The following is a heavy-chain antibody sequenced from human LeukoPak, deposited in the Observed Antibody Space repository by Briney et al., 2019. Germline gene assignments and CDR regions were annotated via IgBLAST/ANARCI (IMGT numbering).Heavy chain of an antibody. D-gene: IGHD3-22*01. CDR2: INAGNGNT. CDR3: ARARYYDSSGYYYEFDY. V-gene: IGHV1-3*03. J-gene: IGHJ4*02. CDR1: GYTFTSYA. Sequence: GASVKVSCKASGYTFTSYAMNWVRQAPGQGLEWMGWINAGNGNTKYSQEFQGRVTITRDTSASTAYMELSSLRSEDMAVYYCARARYYDSSGYYYEFDYWGQGTLVTVSS.